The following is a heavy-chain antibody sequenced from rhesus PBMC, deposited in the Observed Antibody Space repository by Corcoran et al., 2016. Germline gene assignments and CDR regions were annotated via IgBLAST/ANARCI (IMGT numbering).Heavy chain of an antibody. D-gene: IGHD6S26*01. Sequence: QVQLQESGPGVVKPSETLSLTCVVSGGTISSGYYSWSWIRQPPGKGLEWMGGIYSNRESNKYNPPLKSRVTSSKDTSKNQLSLKRSSVTATDTAVYYCARGGYSSGWSTDYWGQGVLVTVSS. CDR2: IYSNRESN. CDR3: ARGGYSSGWSTDY. V-gene: IGHV4S12*01. J-gene: IGHJ4*01. CDR1: GGTISSGYYS.